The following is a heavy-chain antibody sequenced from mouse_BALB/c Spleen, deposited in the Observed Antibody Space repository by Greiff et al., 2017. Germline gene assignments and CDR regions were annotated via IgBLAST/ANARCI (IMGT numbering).Heavy chain of an antibody. J-gene: IGHJ3*01. CDR2: ISSGSSTI. Sequence: EVKLVESGGGLVQPGGSRKLSCAASGFTFSSFGMHWVRQAPEKGLEWVAYISSGSSTIYYADTVKGRFTISRDNPKNTLFLQMTSLRSEDTAMYYCARDGITTVAYWGQGTLVTVSA. V-gene: IGHV5-17*02. D-gene: IGHD2-4*01. CDR1: GFTFSSFG. CDR3: ARDGITTVAY.